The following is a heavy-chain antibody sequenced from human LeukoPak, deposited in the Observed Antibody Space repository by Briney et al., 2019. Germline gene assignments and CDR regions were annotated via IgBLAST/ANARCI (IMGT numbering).Heavy chain of an antibody. CDR3: ARGRRLVVPAARAGFDP. V-gene: IGHV4-34*01. J-gene: IGHJ5*02. Sequence: NSSETLSLTCAVYGGSFSGYYWSWIRQPPGKGLEWIGEINHSGSTNDNPSLKSRVTIDTSKNQFSLKLSSVTAADTAVYYCARGRRLVVPAARAGFDPWGQGTLVTVSS. CDR1: GGSFSGYY. CDR2: INHSGST. D-gene: IGHD2-2*01.